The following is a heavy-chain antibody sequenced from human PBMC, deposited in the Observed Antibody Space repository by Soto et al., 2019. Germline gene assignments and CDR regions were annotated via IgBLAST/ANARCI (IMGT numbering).Heavy chain of an antibody. CDR1: GGTFSSYA. Sequence: SVKVSCKACGGTFSSYAIRWVGQAPGQGLEWMGGIIPIFGIANYAQKFQGRGTITADKTPTTAYMELSTLKSENTADYYCARGRITIFGVTQNESYYYGMDVWGQGTPVTVSS. CDR2: IIPIFGIA. V-gene: IGHV1-69*10. D-gene: IGHD3-3*01. CDR3: ARGRITIFGVTQNESYYYGMDV. J-gene: IGHJ6*02.